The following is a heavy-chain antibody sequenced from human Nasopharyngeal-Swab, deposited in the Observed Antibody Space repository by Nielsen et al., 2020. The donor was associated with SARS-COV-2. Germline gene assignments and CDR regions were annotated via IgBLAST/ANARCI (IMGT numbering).Heavy chain of an antibody. Sequence: ASVKVSCMASGYTFTGYYMHWVRQAPGQGLEWVGRINPNTGGTNYAQKFQGRVTMTTDTSISTAYMEVSSLRSDDTAVYYCAREISRTTSWFDPWGQGTLVTVSS. J-gene: IGHJ5*02. CDR3: AREISRTTSWFDP. CDR1: GYTFTGYY. D-gene: IGHD1-7*01. CDR2: INPNTGGT. V-gene: IGHV1-2*06.